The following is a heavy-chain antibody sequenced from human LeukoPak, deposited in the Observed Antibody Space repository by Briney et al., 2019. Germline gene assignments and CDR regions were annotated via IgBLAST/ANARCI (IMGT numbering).Heavy chain of an antibody. CDR2: IYSSGST. Sequence: KASETLSLTCTVSGRSISSYYWSWIRQPPGKGLGWIGYIYSSGSTNYNPSLKGRVTISVDTSNSQFSLKLSSVTAADPAVYYCARQNYGDFCDYWGQGTLVTVSS. J-gene: IGHJ4*02. CDR3: ARQNYGDFCDY. CDR1: GRSISSYY. D-gene: IGHD4-17*01. V-gene: IGHV4-59*08.